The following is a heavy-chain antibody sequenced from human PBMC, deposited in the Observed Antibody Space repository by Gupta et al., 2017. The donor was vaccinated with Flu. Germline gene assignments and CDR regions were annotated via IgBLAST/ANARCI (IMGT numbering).Heavy chain of an antibody. J-gene: IGHJ4*02. CDR1: GFTFSSYD. CDR3: ARGHWDN. V-gene: IGHV3-48*03. Sequence: AASGFTFSSYDMSWVRQAPGRGLEWVSFISSRASTYYGDPVRGRFTISRDNAKNSLYLQMSGLRDEDTAGYYCARGHWDNWVQGTLVTVSS. CDR2: ISSRAST.